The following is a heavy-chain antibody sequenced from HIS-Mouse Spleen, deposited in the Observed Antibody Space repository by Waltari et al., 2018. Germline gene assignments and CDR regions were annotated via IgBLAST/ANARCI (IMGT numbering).Heavy chain of an antibody. CDR1: GGSISSSSYY. V-gene: IGHV4-39*07. CDR3: AREIPYSSSWYDWYFDL. Sequence: QLQLQASGPGLVKPSETLSLTCTVSGGSISSSSYYWGWIRQPPGKGLEWIGSIYYSGSTYYNPSLKSRVTISVDTYKNQFSLKLSSVTAADTAVYYCAREIPYSSSWYDWYFDLWGRGTLVTVSS. CDR2: IYYSGST. J-gene: IGHJ2*01. D-gene: IGHD6-13*01.